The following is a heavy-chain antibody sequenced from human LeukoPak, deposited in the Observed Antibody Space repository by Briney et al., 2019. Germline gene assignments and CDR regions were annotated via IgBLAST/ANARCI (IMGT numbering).Heavy chain of an antibody. CDR3: ARGLYYGSGSYYYFDY. J-gene: IGHJ4*02. CDR2: IYYSGST. Sequence: SEALSLTCTVSGGSISSYYWSWIRQPPGKGLEWIGYIYYSGSTNYNPSLKSRVTISVDTSKNQFSLKLSSVTAADTAVYYCARGLYYGSGSYYYFDYWGQGTLVTVSS. CDR1: GGSISSYY. D-gene: IGHD3-10*01. V-gene: IGHV4-59*01.